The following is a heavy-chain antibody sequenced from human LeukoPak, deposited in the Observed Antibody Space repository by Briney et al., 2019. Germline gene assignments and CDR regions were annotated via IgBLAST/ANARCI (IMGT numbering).Heavy chain of an antibody. V-gene: IGHV3-23*01. CDR3: AKQNPPIVVVTLSDY. D-gene: IGHD2-21*02. J-gene: IGHJ4*02. Sequence: QPGGSLRLSCAASGFTFSSYAMSWVRQAPGKGLEWVSTITGTGGTTYYADSVKGRFTISRDNSKNTLYMQMNSLRAEDTAVYYCAKQNPPIVVVTLSDYWGQGTLVTVSS. CDR1: GFTFSSYA. CDR2: ITGTGGTT.